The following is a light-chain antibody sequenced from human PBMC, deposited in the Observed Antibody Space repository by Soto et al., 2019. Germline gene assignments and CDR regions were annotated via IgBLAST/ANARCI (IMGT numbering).Light chain of an antibody. V-gene: IGLV2-11*01. CDR1: SSDVGGYNY. CDR2: NVN. J-gene: IGLJ2*01. CDR3: CSYAVTDVV. Sequence: QSALTQPRSVSGSHGQSVTISCTGTSSDVGGYNYVSWYQQHPGKAPKLMIYNVNRRPSGVPDRFSGSKSGNTASLTISGLQAEDEADYYCCSYAVTDVVFGGGTKLTVL.